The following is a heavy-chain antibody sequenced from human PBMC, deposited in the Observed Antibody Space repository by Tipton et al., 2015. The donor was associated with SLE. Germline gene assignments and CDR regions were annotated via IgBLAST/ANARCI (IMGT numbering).Heavy chain of an antibody. CDR1: GFTLGDYA. CDR2: IRSKVHDGTT. D-gene: IGHD1-1*01. V-gene: IGHV3-49*04. CDR3: ARSTTRFGRFDP. J-gene: IGHJ5*02. Sequence: RSLRLSCTASGFTLGDYALSWVRQAPGKGLEWVGFIRSKVHDGTTEYAASVKGRFTISRDDSKNTAYLQMSSLKTEDTAVYYCARSTTRFGRFDPWGQGTLVTVSS.